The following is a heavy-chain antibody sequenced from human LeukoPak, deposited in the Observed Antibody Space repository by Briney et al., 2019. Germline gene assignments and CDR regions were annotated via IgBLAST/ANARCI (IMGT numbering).Heavy chain of an antibody. D-gene: IGHD3-22*01. CDR3: ARDYYDSRGYLVPLGY. Sequence: GGSLRLSCAASGFIFSTYWMTWVRQVPGKGLEWVANINEDGSEKNYVDSLKGRFTISRDNAENSLYLQMNSLRAEDTAAYYCARDYYDSRGYLVPLGYWGQGALVTVSS. V-gene: IGHV3-7*01. CDR2: INEDGSEK. CDR1: GFIFSTYW. J-gene: IGHJ4*02.